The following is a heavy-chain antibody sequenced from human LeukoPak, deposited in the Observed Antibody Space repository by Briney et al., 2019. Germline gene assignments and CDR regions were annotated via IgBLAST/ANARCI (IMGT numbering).Heavy chain of an antibody. J-gene: IGHJ6*03. D-gene: IGHD6-13*01. CDR1: GYTFTSYG. V-gene: IGHV1-18*01. CDR3: AREGVSSSWYYYYYMDV. CDR2: ISAYNGNT. Sequence: ASVKVSCKASGYTFTSYGISWVRQAPGQGLEWMGWISAYNGNTNYAQKLQGRVTMTTDTSTSTAYMELTSLRSEDTAVYYCAREGVSSSWYYYYYMDVWGKGTTVTVSS.